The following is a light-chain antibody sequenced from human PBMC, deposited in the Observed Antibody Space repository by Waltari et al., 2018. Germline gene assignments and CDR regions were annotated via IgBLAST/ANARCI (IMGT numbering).Light chain of an antibody. CDR2: KVT. Sequence: VMTQSPLSLPVTLGQPASISCRSSQNLGTGDGNTYLNWFQQRPGQSPRRLIYKVTKRDSGVPDRCSGSGSGTEFTLQISRVEADDVGIYYCMQATQWPYTFGQGTKLEIK. CDR1: QNLGTGDGNTY. V-gene: IGKV2-30*01. CDR3: MQATQWPYT. J-gene: IGKJ2*01.